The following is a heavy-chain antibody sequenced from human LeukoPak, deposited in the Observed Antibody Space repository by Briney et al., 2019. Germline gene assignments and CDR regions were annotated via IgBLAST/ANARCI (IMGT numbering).Heavy chain of an antibody. CDR2: INPNSGDT. D-gene: IGHD3-3*01. J-gene: IGHJ4*02. Sequence: ASVKVSCKASGYTFTGYYMHWVRQAPGRGLEWMGWINPNSGDTNYAQKFQGRVTMTRDTSISTAYMELSRLRSDDTAVYYCARDLLGFWSGYSPRDYWGQGTLVTVSS. CDR3: ARDLLGFWSGYSPRDY. CDR1: GYTFTGYY. V-gene: IGHV1-2*02.